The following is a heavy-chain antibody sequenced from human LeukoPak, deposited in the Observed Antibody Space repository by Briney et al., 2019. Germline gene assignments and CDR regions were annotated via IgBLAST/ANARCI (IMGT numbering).Heavy chain of an antibody. J-gene: IGHJ4*02. D-gene: IGHD2-15*01. V-gene: IGHV3-7*01. CDR3: ARGVPYCSDGSCYDFYHHY. Sequence: PGGSLRLSCVASGFTFSNYWMSWVRQAPGKGLEWVANIKQHGSEKHYVDSVKGRFTISRDNAKNSLYLQMNSLRAEDTAVYYCARGVPYCSDGSCYDFYHHYWGQGTLVTVSS. CDR1: GFTFSNYW. CDR2: IKQHGSEK.